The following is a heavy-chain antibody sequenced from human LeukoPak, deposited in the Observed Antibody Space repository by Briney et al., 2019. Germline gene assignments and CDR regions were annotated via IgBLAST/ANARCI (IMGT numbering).Heavy chain of an antibody. J-gene: IGHJ5*02. V-gene: IGHV3-23*01. CDR1: GFIFSSYA. Sequence: GGSLRLSCAASGFIFSSYAMSWVRQAPGKGLEWVSVISGSGDSTYYADSVKGRFTISRDNSKNTLYLQMNSLRAEDTAVYYCARSSRWFDPWGQGTLVTVSS. D-gene: IGHD6-13*01. CDR2: ISGSGDST. CDR3: ARSSRWFDP.